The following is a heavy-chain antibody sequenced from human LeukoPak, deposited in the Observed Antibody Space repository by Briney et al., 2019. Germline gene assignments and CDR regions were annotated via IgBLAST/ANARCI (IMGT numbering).Heavy chain of an antibody. CDR3: AREESRDGYSTFDY. CDR2: IWYDGSKK. D-gene: IGHD5-24*01. V-gene: IGHV3-33*01. Sequence: GESLRLSCAASGFTFSSYGMHWVRQAPGKGLEWVAVIWYDGSKKYYADSVKGRFTISRDNSENTLYLQMNSLIAEDTAVYYCAREESRDGYSTFDYWGQGTLVTVSS. CDR1: GFTFSSYG. J-gene: IGHJ4*02.